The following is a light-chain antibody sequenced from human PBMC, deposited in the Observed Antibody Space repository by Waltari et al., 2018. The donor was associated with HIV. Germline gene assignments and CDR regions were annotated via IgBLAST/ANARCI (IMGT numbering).Light chain of an antibody. CDR2: EVS. Sequence: QSALTQPASAAGSPGQSIPHPCTGTSSDVGGYYYVLWYQQHRGKAPKLMIYEVSNRLSCVSNRFPPSTSGTTASLPISGLQAEHEADYHCGSYTSSSTRVFGGGTKLTFL. J-gene: IGLJ3*02. CDR3: GSYTSSSTRV. V-gene: IGLV2-14*01. CDR1: SSDVGGYYY.